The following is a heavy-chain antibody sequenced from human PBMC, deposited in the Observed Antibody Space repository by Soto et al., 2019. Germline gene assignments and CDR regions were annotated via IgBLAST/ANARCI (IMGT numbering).Heavy chain of an antibody. CDR1: GFTFSSYA. J-gene: IGHJ4*02. CDR2: ISGSGGST. Sequence: GGSLRLSCAASGFTFSSYAMSCVRQAPGKGLEWVSAISGSGGSTYYADSVKGRFTISRDNSKNTLYLQMNSLRAEDTAVYYCAKGTIAYCGGDCYYGFDYWGQGTLVTVSS. CDR3: AKGTIAYCGGDCYYGFDY. D-gene: IGHD2-21*02. V-gene: IGHV3-23*01.